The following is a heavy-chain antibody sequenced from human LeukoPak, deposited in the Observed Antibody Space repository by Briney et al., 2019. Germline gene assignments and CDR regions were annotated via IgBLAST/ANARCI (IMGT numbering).Heavy chain of an antibody. CDR2: IYYSGST. Sequence: PSETLSLTCTVSGGSISSSSYYWGWIRQPPGKGLEWIGSIYYSGSTYYNPSLKSRVTISVDTSKNQFTLKLSSVTAADTAVYYCAREYCSSTSCYAFNPDDAFDIWGQGTMVTVSS. J-gene: IGHJ3*02. CDR3: AREYCSSTSCYAFNPDDAFDI. CDR1: GGSISSSSYY. D-gene: IGHD2-2*01. V-gene: IGHV4-39*06.